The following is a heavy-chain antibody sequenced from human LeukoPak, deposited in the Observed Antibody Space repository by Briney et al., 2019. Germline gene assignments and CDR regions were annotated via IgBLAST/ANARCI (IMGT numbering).Heavy chain of an antibody. CDR3: AKEIFCTQTTCQGNDAFHI. CDR2: IRYDGTTT. CDR1: GLTFSDFG. V-gene: IGHV3-30*02. Sequence: PGGSLTLSRAASGLTFSDFGMHWVRQAPGKGLEWVTFIRYDGTTTYYADSVKGRFTVSRDNSKNTVYLQMSSLKAEDTAIYYCAKEIFCTQTTCQGNDAFHIWGQGTVVTVSS. J-gene: IGHJ3*02. D-gene: IGHD3-9*01.